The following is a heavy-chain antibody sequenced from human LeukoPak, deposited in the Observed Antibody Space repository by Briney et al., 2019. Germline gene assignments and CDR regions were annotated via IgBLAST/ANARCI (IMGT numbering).Heavy chain of an antibody. CDR2: IYPGDSDT. Sequence: GESLKISCKGSGYSFTSYWIGWVRQMPGKGLEWMGIIYPGDSDTRYSPSFQGQVTISADKSISTAYLQWSSLKASDTAMYYCARRTAILTGYYLDAFDIWGQGTMVTVSS. D-gene: IGHD3-9*01. CDR1: GYSFTSYW. V-gene: IGHV5-51*01. CDR3: ARRTAILTGYYLDAFDI. J-gene: IGHJ3*02.